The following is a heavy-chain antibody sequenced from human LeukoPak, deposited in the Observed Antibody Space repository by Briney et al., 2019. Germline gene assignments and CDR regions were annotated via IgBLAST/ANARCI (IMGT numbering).Heavy chain of an antibody. D-gene: IGHD2-15*01. J-gene: IGHJ4*02. CDR1: GFTFRSYS. Sequence: GGSLRLSCAASGFTFRSYSMHWVRQAPGKGLEWVSYISSTSSTIYYADSVKGRFTISRDNAKNTLSLQMNSLRVEDTAVYYCARDLISGPATHDSWGQGALVTVSS. CDR3: ARDLISGPATHDS. V-gene: IGHV3-48*01. CDR2: ISSTSSTI.